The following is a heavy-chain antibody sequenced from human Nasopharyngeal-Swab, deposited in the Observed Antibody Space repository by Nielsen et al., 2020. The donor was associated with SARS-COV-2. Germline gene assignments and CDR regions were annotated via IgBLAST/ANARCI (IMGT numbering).Heavy chain of an antibody. Sequence: SETLSPTCTVSGGSISSYYWSWIRQPPGKGLEWIGYIYYSGSTNYNPSLKSRVTISVDTSKNQFSLKLSSVTAADTAVYYCARNYYDILTGYYPYYFDYWGQGTLVTVSS. CDR1: GGSISSYY. J-gene: IGHJ4*02. CDR2: IYYSGST. V-gene: IGHV4-59*01. CDR3: ARNYYDILTGYYPYYFDY. D-gene: IGHD3-9*01.